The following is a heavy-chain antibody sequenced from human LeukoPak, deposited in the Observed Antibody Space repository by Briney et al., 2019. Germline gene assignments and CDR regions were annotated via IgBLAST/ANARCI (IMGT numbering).Heavy chain of an antibody. J-gene: IGHJ6*02. CDR2: INHNGNVN. CDR3: ARGGGLDV. Sequence: PGRSLRLSCAASGFTFSSSTMSWVRQAPGKGLEWVASINHNGNVNYYVDSVKGRFTISRDNAKNSLYLQMSNLRAEDTAVYFCARGGGLDVWGQGATVTVSS. D-gene: IGHD3-16*01. V-gene: IGHV3-7*03. CDR1: GFTFSSST.